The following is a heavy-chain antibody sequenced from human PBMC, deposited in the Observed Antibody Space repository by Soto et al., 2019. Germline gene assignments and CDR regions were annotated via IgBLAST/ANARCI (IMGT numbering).Heavy chain of an antibody. D-gene: IGHD3-10*01. Sequence: GGSLRLSCAASGFTFSSYGMHWVRQAPGKGLEWVAVISYDGSNKYYADSVKGRFTISRDNSKNTLYLQMNSLRAEDTAVYYCAKGPYPSGWFDPWGQGTLVTVSS. J-gene: IGHJ5*02. CDR1: GFTFSSYG. CDR2: ISYDGSNK. CDR3: AKGPYPSGWFDP. V-gene: IGHV3-30*18.